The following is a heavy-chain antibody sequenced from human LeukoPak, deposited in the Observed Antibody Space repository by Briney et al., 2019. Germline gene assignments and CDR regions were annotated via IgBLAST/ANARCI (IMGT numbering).Heavy chain of an antibody. CDR1: GFTFDDYA. D-gene: IGHD1-20*01. CDR3: AKDGITGTTSLLGWHAFDI. V-gene: IGHV3-9*03. CDR2: ISWNSGSI. Sequence: GGSLRLSCTASGFTFDDYAMHWVRQAPGKGLEWVSGISWNSGSIGYADSVKGRFTISRDNAKNSLYLQMNSLRAEDMALYYCAKDGITGTTSLLGWHAFDIWGQGTMVTVSS. J-gene: IGHJ3*02.